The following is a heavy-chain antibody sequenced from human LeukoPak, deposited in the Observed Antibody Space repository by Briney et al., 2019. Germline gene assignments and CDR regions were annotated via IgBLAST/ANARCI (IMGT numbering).Heavy chain of an antibody. CDR3: ARDALKAAGSFDI. Sequence: GGSLRLSCAASGFTFSSYAMHWVRQAPGKGLEYVSAISSNGGSTYYANSVKGRFTISRDNSKNTLYLQMGSLRAEDMAVYYCARDALKAAGSFDIWGQGTMVTVSS. J-gene: IGHJ3*02. CDR1: GFTFSSYA. CDR2: ISSNGGST. D-gene: IGHD2-15*01. V-gene: IGHV3-64*01.